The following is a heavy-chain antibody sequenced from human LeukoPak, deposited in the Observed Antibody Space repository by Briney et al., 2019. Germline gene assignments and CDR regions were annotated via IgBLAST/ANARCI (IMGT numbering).Heavy chain of an antibody. J-gene: IGHJ2*01. CDR2: IYYSGST. V-gene: IGHV4-59*08. Sequence: SSEKLSLTSTVSGGSISSFYLRWIRQPPGEGLEWGGHIYYSGSTNYNPSLKSRVTISVDTSKDQFSLKLSSVTAADTAVYYCARRPDYGDYWYFDLWGRGTLVTVSS. CDR1: GGSISSFY. D-gene: IGHD4-17*01. CDR3: ARRPDYGDYWYFDL.